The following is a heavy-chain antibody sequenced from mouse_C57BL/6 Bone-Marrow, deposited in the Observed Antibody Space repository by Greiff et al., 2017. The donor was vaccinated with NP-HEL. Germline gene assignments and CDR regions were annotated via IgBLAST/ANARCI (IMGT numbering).Heavy chain of an antibody. Sequence: VHVKQSGAELVKPGASVKLSCTASGFNIKDYYMHWVKQRPEQGLEWIGRIDPEDGETKYAPKFQGKATITADTSSNTAYLQLSSLTSEDTAVYYCARHYYGTVLFYFDYWGQGTTLTVSS. CDR3: ARHYYGTVLFYFDY. V-gene: IGHV14-2*01. D-gene: IGHD1-2*01. CDR2: IDPEDGET. J-gene: IGHJ2*01. CDR1: GFNIKDYY.